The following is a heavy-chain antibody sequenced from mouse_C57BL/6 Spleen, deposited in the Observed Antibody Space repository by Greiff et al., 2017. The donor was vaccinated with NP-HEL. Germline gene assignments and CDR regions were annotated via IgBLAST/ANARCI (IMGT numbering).Heavy chain of an antibody. CDR3: ARRGDSSGYPWFAY. V-gene: IGHV1-64*01. Sequence: VQLQQPGAELVKPGASVKLSCKASGYTFTSYWMHWVKQRPGQGLEWIGMIHPNSGSTNYNEKFKSKATLTVDTSSSTAYMQLSSLTSEDSAVYYCARRGDSSGYPWFAYWGQGTLVTVSA. CDR2: IHPNSGST. J-gene: IGHJ3*01. CDR1: GYTFTSYW. D-gene: IGHD3-2*02.